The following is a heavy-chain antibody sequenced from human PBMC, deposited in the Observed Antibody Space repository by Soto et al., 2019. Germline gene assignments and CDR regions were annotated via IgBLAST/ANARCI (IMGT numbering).Heavy chain of an antibody. V-gene: IGHV4-31*03. CDR3: ARGKNWFDP. CDR2: IYYSGST. Sequence: QVQLQESGPGLVKPSQPLSLTCTVSGGSIRRVGYPWTWIRKPPGKGLEWIGYIYYSGSTYYNPSLKSRVTISVDTSKNQFSLKLSSVTAADTAVYYCARGKNWFDPWGQGTLVTVSS. J-gene: IGHJ5*02. CDR1: GGSIRRVGYP.